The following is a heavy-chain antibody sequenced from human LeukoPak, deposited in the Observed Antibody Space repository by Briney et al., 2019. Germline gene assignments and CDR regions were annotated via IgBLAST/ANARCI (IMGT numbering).Heavy chain of an antibody. V-gene: IGHV3-33*01. CDR2: IWYDGSNK. D-gene: IGHD2-2*01. CDR3: ARDALYCSSTSCYYYGMDV. Sequence: GGSLRLSCAASGFTFSSYGMHWVRQAPGKGLEWVAVIWYDGSNKYYADSVKGRFTISRDNSKNTLYQQMNSLRAEDTAVYYCARDALYCSSTSCYYYGMDVWGQGTTVTVSS. J-gene: IGHJ6*02. CDR1: GFTFSSYG.